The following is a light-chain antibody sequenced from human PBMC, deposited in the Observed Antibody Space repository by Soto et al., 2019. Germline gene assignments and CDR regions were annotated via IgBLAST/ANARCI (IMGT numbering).Light chain of an antibody. V-gene: IGKV3-20*01. CDR1: QSVSSSY. J-gene: IGKJ2*01. CDR3: QQYGSPYT. CDR2: GAS. Sequence: EIVLTQSPGTLSLSPGERATLSCRASQSVSSSYLAWYQQKPGQAPRLLIYGASSRATGIPDRFSGSGSGTDFPLPISRLEPEDFAVYYCQQYGSPYTFGQGTKLEIK.